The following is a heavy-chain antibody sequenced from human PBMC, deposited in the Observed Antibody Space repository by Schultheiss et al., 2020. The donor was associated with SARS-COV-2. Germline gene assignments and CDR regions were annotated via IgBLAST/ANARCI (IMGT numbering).Heavy chain of an antibody. CDR2: ISGSGGST. CDR3: AKVGYYDSSGYRGGPYFDY. CDR1: GFTFSSYA. V-gene: IGHV3-23*01. D-gene: IGHD3-22*01. J-gene: IGHJ4*02. Sequence: GESLKISCAASGFTFSSYAMSWVRQAPGKGLEWVSAISGSGGSTYYADSVKGRFTISRDNSKNTLYLQMNSLRAEDTAVYYCAKVGYYDSSGYRGGPYFDYWGQGTLVTVSS.